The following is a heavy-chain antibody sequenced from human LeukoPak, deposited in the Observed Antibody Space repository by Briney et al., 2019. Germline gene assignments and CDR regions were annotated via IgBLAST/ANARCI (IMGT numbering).Heavy chain of an antibody. D-gene: IGHD1-26*01. J-gene: IGHJ3*02. CDR1: GYTFTSYA. CDR2: IIPIFGTA. V-gene: IGHV1-69*13. CDR3: ASGGGSYNDAFDI. Sequence: SVKVSCKASGYTFTSYAMNWVRQAPGQGLEWMGGIIPIFGTANYAQKFQGRVTITADESTSTAYMELSSLRSEDTAVYYCASGGGSYNDAFDIWGQGTMVTVSS.